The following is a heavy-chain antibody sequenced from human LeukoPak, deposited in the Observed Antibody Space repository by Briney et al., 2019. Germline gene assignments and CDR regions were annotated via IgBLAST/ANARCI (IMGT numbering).Heavy chain of an antibody. CDR3: ARRRYCSGGSCYGVDY. CDR1: GYSFTRYW. V-gene: IGHV5-51*01. D-gene: IGHD2-15*01. Sequence: GESLKISCKGSGYSFTRYWIGWVRQMPGKGLEWMGIIHPGDADTRYSPSFRGQVTISVDKSISTAYLQWSSLKASDTAMYYCARRRYCSGGSCYGVDYWGQGTLVTVSS. CDR2: IHPGDADT. J-gene: IGHJ4*02.